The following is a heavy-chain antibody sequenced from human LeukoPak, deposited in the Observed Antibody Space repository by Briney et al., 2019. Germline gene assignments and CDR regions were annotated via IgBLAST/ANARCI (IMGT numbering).Heavy chain of an antibody. CDR2: ISGSGGST. V-gene: IGHV3-23*01. CDR3: AKDRGWTVTTLFEFDY. Sequence: GGSLRLSCVASGFTFSIYTMSWVRQTPGKGLEWVSAISGSGGSTYYADSVKGRFTISRDNSKNTLYLQMNSLRAEDTAVYYCAKDRGWTVTTLFEFDYWGQGTLVTVSS. J-gene: IGHJ4*02. D-gene: IGHD4-17*01. CDR1: GFTFSIYT.